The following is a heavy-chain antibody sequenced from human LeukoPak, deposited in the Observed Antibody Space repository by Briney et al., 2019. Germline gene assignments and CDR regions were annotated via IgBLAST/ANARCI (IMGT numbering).Heavy chain of an antibody. Sequence: GGSLRLSCAASGFTFSNYWMTWVRQAPGTGLEWVANIKEDGSEKYYVGSVKGRFTISRDNAKNSLYLQMNSLRAEDTALYYCARGGPTGAFDYWGQGTLVTVSS. CDR2: IKEDGSEK. V-gene: IGHV3-7*01. CDR3: ARGGPTGAFDY. J-gene: IGHJ4*02. CDR1: GFTFSNYW. D-gene: IGHD7-27*01.